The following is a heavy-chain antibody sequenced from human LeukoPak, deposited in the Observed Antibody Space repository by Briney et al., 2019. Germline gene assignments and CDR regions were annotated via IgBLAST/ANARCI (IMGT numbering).Heavy chain of an antibody. J-gene: IGHJ4*02. CDR2: ISAYNGNT. CDR3: ARDSVDGSGTYYNDSPDY. V-gene: IGHV1-18*01. Sequence: ASVKVSCKASGYTFNNYGISWVRQAPGQGPEWMGWISAYNGNTDYAQNLRGRLIMTTDTSTSTAYMELRSLRSDDTAVYYCARDSVDGSGTYYNDSPDYWGQGTLVTVSS. CDR1: GYTFNNYG. D-gene: IGHD3-10*01.